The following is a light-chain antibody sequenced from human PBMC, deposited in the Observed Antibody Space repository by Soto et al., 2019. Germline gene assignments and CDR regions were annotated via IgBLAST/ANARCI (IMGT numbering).Light chain of an antibody. Sequence: EIVLTQSPATLSLSPGERATLSCRASQSVSSYLAWYQQKPGQAPRLLIYDASNRATGIPARFSGSGSGTDFTPTISSLEPEGFAIYYGQHRSNCPTFGGGTKVEIK. CDR1: QSVSSY. CDR2: DAS. CDR3: QHRSNCPT. V-gene: IGKV3-11*01. J-gene: IGKJ4*01.